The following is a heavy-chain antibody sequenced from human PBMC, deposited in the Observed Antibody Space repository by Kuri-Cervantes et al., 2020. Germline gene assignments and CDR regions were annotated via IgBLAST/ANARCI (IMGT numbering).Heavy chain of an antibody. D-gene: IGHD6-13*01. CDR1: GGSVSSGSYY. V-gene: IGHV4-61*01. J-gene: IGHJ4*02. CDR3: ARGPGSSWYGDFDY. Sequence: SETLSLTCTVSGGSVSSGSYYWSWIRQPPGKGLEWIGYIYYSGSTNYNPSLKSRVTISVDTSKNQFSLKLSSVTAADTAVYYCARGPGSSWYGDFDYWGQGTLVTVSS. CDR2: IYYSGST.